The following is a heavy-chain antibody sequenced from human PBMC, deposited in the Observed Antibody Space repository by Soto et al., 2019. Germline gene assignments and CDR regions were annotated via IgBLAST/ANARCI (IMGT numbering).Heavy chain of an antibody. Sequence: PSETLSLTCAVYGGSFGGYYWSWIRQPPGKGLEWIGEINHSGSTNYNPSLKSRVTISVDTSKNQFSLKLSSVTAADTAVYYCARGDIVVVPAARYYYYYMDVWGQGTLVTVSS. CDR3: ARGDIVVVPAARYYYYYMDV. CDR2: INHSGST. J-gene: IGHJ6*03. V-gene: IGHV4-34*01. CDR1: GGSFGGYY. D-gene: IGHD2-2*01.